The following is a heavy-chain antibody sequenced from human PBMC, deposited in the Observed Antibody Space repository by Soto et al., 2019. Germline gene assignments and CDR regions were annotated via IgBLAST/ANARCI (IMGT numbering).Heavy chain of an antibody. V-gene: IGHV3-23*01. CDR2: VSLTGDRT. CDR1: RFIFISYE. CDR3: ARGGGYCTPTSCAIDS. J-gene: IGHJ4*02. D-gene: IGHD2-2*01. Sequence: GVLRLSCVASRFIFISYEMSCFLQSSVKGLEWVSRVSLTGDRTNYAGSVKGRFTVSRDNFKNTLYLEMDSLRPEDTAIYYCARGGGYCTPTSCAIDSWGRGTPVTVSS.